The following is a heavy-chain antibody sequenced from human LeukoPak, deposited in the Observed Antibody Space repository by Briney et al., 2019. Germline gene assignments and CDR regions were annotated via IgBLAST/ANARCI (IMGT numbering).Heavy chain of an antibody. CDR3: ARQVGDIVVVPAARYYYYYYMDV. D-gene: IGHD2-2*01. J-gene: IGHJ6*03. CDR2: IYPGDSDT. V-gene: IGHV5-51*06. Sequence: GESLKISCKGSGYSFTSYWIGWVRQMPGKSLECMGIIYPGDSDTRYSPSFQGQVAISADKSISTAYLQWSSLKASDTAMYYCARQVGDIVVVPAARYYYYYYMDVWGKGTTVTVSS. CDR1: GYSFTSYW.